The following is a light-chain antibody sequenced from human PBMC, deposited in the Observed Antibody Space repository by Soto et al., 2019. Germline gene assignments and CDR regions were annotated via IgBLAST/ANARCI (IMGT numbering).Light chain of an antibody. J-gene: IGKJ1*01. Sequence: DIQMTQSPSSLSASVGDRVTITCRASQSISTYLNWYQQKPGKAPKLLIYESSGLQSGVPSRFSGSGSGTDFTLTISTLQPEDFATYYCQQIYCMPRTFGLGTKVEIK. CDR3: QQIYCMPRT. V-gene: IGKV1-39*01. CDR1: QSISTY. CDR2: ESS.